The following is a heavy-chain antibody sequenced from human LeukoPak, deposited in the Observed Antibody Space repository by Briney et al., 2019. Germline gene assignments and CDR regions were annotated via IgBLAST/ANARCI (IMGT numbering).Heavy chain of an antibody. J-gene: IGHJ4*02. D-gene: IGHD7-27*01. CDR2: INDRGDTT. V-gene: IGHV3-23*01. CDR1: GFTFSRYP. Sequence: GGSLRLSCAASGFTFSRYPMSWVRQAPGKGLEWVSTINDRGDTTYYADSVKGRFTISRDNSKNTLYLQMNSLRAEDTAVYYCAKLGEDYWGQGTLVTVSS. CDR3: AKLGEDY.